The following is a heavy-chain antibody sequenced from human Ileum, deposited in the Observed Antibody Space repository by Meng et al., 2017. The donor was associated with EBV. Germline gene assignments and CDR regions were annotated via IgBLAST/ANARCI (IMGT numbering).Heavy chain of an antibody. D-gene: IGHD6-13*01. CDR3: ARPIAAAGWFDP. Sequence: QRQLQEWGPGLVKPSEPPSLTCTVSGGPINSSSYYWGWIRQPPGKGLEWIGSIYYSGRTYYNPSLKSRVTISVDTSKNQFSLKPSSVTAADTAVYYCARPIAAAGWFDPWGQGTLVTVSS. CDR2: IYYSGRT. CDR1: GGPINSSSYY. V-gene: IGHV4-39*01. J-gene: IGHJ5*02.